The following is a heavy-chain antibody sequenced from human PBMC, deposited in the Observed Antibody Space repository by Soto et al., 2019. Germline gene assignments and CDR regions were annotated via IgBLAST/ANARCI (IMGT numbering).Heavy chain of an antibody. V-gene: IGHV1-2*02. CDR1: GYTFTAYY. Sequence: QLLQSGAEVKEPGASVKVSCQASGYTFTAYYIHWVRQAPGQGLEWMGWVNSNTGDMGYAQKFEGRVTMTRDAPITTVYMYLSSLRSDDTAVYYCAREELVGTKTFDTWGQGTLVTVSS. D-gene: IGHD1-26*01. CDR3: AREELVGTKTFDT. J-gene: IGHJ4*02. CDR2: VNSNTGDM.